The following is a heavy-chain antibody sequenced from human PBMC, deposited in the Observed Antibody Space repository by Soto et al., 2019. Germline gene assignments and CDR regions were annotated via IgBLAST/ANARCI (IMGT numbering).Heavy chain of an antibody. V-gene: IGHV3-33*01. CDR2: IWYDGSNK. J-gene: IGHJ4*02. CDR1: GFTFSSYG. D-gene: IGHD2-15*01. CDR3: ARDSCSGGSCYSFDY. Sequence: GGSLRLSCAASGFTFSSYGMHWVRQAPGKGLEWVAVIWYDGSNKYYADSVKGRFTISRDNSKNTLYLQVNSLRAEDTAVYYCARDSCSGGSCYSFDYWGQGTLVTVSS.